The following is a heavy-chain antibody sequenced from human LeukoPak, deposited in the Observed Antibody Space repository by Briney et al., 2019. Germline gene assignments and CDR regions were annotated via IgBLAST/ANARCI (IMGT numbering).Heavy chain of an antibody. CDR2: ISSGSTI. D-gene: IGHD3-16*01. V-gene: IGHV3-11*01. CDR3: ASSVSGLGVDY. J-gene: IGHJ4*02. CDR1: GFTFSDYY. Sequence: PGGSLRLSCAASGFTFSDYYMSWIRQAPGKGLEWVSYISSGSTIYYADSVKGRFTISRDNAKNSLYLQMNSLRAEDTAVYYCASSVSGLGVDYWGQGTLVTVSS.